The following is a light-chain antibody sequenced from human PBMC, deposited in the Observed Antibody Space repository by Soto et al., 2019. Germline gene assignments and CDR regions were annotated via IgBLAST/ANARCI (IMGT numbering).Light chain of an antibody. Sequence: QSALTQPASVSGSPGQSITISCTGTSSDVGGYNYVSWDQQHPGKAPKLMIYDVSNRPSGVSNRFSCAKSGNTASLTIAGLHAEDDADYYCSSYTSSYVFGTGTKLTVL. CDR3: SSYTSSYV. J-gene: IGLJ1*01. V-gene: IGLV2-14*01. CDR2: DVS. CDR1: SSDVGGYNY.